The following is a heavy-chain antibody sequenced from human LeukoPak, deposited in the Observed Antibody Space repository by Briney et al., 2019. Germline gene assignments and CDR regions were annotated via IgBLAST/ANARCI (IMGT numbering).Heavy chain of an antibody. CDR1: GFPFKIYG. V-gene: IGHV3-30*18. J-gene: IGHJ4*02. CDR3: AKEKRTAGNKCFDY. Sequence: GGSLRLSCAASGFPFKIYGMHWFRQAPGKGLEWVPVISYDGSNKNYPDSVKGRFTISRDNSKNTLYLQMNSLRAEDTAVYYCAKEKRTAGNKCFDYWGQGTLVTVSS. D-gene: IGHD6-13*01. CDR2: ISYDGSNK.